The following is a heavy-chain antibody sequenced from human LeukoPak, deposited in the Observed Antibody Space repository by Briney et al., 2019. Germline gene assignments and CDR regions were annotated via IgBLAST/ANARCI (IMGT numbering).Heavy chain of an antibody. CDR1: GYTFTGYY. J-gene: IGHJ3*01. Sequence: ASVKVSCKASGYTFTGYYMHWVRQAPGQGPEWVGWINPKSGGTNSAQKFQGRVTLTRDTPISTAYMELNRLTSGDTAVYYCVRSASNAFDVWGQGTMVTVSS. CDR2: INPKSGGT. D-gene: IGHD3-3*01. V-gene: IGHV1-2*02. CDR3: VRSASNAFDV.